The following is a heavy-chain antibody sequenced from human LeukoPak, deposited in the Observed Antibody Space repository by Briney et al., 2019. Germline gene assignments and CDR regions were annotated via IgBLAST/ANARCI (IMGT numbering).Heavy chain of an antibody. V-gene: IGHV3-48*01. J-gene: IGHJ6*02. CDR1: GFTFSSYS. D-gene: IGHD3-22*01. CDR3: ARAARSYDSSYYYGMDV. Sequence: GGSLRLSCAASGFTFSSYSMNWVRQAPGKGLEWVSYISSSSSTIYYADSVKGRFTISRDNAKNSLYLQMNSLRAEDTAVYYCARAARSYDSSYYYGMDVWGQGTTVTVSS. CDR2: ISSSSSTI.